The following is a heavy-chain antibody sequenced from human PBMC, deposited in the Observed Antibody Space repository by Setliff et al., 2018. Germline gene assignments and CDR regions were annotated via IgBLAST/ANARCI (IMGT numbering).Heavy chain of an antibody. CDR1: GYSFTSYW. CDR3: ARHGEILGNCHSNSCSRGSWFDP. J-gene: IGHJ5*02. Sequence: PGESLKISCKGSGYSFTSYWIGWVRQMPGKGLEWMGIIYPGDSDTRYSPSFQGQVTISADKSISTAYLQWSSLKASDTAMYYCARHGEILGNCHSNSCSRGSWFDPWGRGTLVTVSS. CDR2: IYPGDSDT. V-gene: IGHV5-51*01. D-gene: IGHD2-2*01.